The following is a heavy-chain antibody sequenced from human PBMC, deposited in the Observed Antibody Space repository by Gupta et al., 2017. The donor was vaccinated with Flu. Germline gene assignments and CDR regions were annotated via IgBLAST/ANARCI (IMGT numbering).Heavy chain of an antibody. V-gene: IGHV3-9*01. D-gene: IGHD3-16*01. Sequence: DYAMYWVRQGPGKGLEWVSGISWNGGSKGYADSVKGRFTIFRDNAQNSLYLVMSNLRVEDTALYYCAKAPRGDYYFYGMDVWGQGTTVTVSS. CDR2: ISWNGGSK. CDR1: DYA. CDR3: AKAPRGDYYFYGMDV. J-gene: IGHJ6*02.